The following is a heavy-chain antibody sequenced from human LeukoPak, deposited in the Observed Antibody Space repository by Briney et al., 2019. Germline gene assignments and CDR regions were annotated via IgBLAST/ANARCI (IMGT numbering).Heavy chain of an antibody. Sequence: ASVKVSCKASGYTFTSYGISWVRQAPGQGLEWMGWISAYNGNTNYAQKLQGRVTMTTDTSTSTAYMELRSLRSDDTAVYYCARAPDQQWLVRTIIDYWGQGTLVTVSS. J-gene: IGHJ4*02. CDR3: ARAPDQQWLVRTIIDY. CDR2: ISAYNGNT. D-gene: IGHD6-19*01. CDR1: GYTFTSYG. V-gene: IGHV1-18*01.